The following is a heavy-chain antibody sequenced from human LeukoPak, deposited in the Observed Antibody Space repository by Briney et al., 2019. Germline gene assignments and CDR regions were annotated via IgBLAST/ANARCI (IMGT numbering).Heavy chain of an antibody. V-gene: IGHV4-39*01. CDR2: IFYSGST. D-gene: IGHD3-3*01. CDR3: VRGGRAPLRPEWGP. J-gene: IGHJ5*02. Sequence: PGGSLRLSCAASGFTFSSYGMHWVRQAPGKGLEWIGSIFYSGSTYYNPSLKSRVTISVDTSKNQFSLKLSSVTAADTAVYYCVRGGRAPLRPEWGPWGQGTLVTVSS. CDR1: GFTFSSYG.